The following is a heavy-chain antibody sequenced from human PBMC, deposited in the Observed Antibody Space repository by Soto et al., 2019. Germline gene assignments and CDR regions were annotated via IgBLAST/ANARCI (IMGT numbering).Heavy chain of an antibody. CDR2: LNSDGSSR. J-gene: IGHJ6*02. CDR3: ARGIKNKYGMDV. V-gene: IGHV3-74*01. CDR1: GFTFTSHW. Sequence: EVQLVESGGALVQPGGTLRLSCAASGFTFTSHWMHWVRQAPGKGLVWVSRLNSDGSSRYYGNSMKGRITISTDNANNALHVPSNSPRDEDTAVYYCARGIKNKYGMDVWGQWTMVTVSS.